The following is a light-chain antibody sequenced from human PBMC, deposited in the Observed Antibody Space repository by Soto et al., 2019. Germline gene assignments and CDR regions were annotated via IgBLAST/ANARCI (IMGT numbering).Light chain of an antibody. CDR1: QTIRDY. Sequence: ETVLTQSPATLSLSPGERATLSCRASQTIRDYLIWYQQKPGQAPRLLIYDASSRATGVPARFSGSGFGTDFTLTINNLEPEDFAGYYCQQRGNWPLTFGGGTKVEI. V-gene: IGKV3-11*01. CDR2: DAS. CDR3: QQRGNWPLT. J-gene: IGKJ4*01.